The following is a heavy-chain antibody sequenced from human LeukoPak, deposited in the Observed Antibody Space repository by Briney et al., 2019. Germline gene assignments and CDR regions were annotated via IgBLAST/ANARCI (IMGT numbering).Heavy chain of an antibody. D-gene: IGHD2-15*01. Sequence: ETLSLTCTVSGGSISSYYWSWIRQPPGKGLEWIGYIYYSGSTNYNPSLKSRVTISVDTSKNQFSLKLSSVTAADTAVYYCARSGGCSGGSCYDYWGQGTLVTVSS. CDR2: IYYSGST. V-gene: IGHV4-59*01. CDR3: ARSGGCSGGSCYDY. J-gene: IGHJ4*02. CDR1: GGSISSYY.